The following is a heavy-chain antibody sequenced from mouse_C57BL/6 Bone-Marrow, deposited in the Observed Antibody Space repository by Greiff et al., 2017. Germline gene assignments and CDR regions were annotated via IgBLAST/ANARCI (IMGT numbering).Heavy chain of an antibody. CDR1: GYTFTSYG. CDR3: ARRPWFAY. V-gene: IGHV1-81*01. CDR2: IYPRSGNT. Sequence: QVQLQQSGAELARPGASVKLSCKASGYTFTSYGISWVKQRTGQGLEWIGEIYPRSGNTYYNEKFKGKATLTADKSSSPAYMELRSLTSEDSAVYFCARRPWFAYWGQGTLVTVSA. J-gene: IGHJ3*01.